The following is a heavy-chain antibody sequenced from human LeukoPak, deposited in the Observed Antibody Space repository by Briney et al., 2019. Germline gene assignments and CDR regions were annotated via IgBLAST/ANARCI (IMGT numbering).Heavy chain of an antibody. CDR2: IGDSGETT. J-gene: IGHJ5*02. CDR1: GFSFGSYG. Sequence: PGGSLRLSCAASGFSFGSYGMSWVRQSPGKGLEWVAVIGDSGETTIYRDSVKGRLTISRDTSKNTLFLQMSGLRVEDTAGYYCAKGAPVGGTRHFDHWGQGTLVTVSS. CDR3: AKGAPVGGTRHFDH. V-gene: IGHV3-23*01. D-gene: IGHD1-26*01.